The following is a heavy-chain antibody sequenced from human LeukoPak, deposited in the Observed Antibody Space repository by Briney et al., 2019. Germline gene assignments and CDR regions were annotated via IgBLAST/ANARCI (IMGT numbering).Heavy chain of an antibody. V-gene: IGHV3-48*03. D-gene: IGHD3-10*01. J-gene: IGHJ6*04. CDR1: GFTFSSYE. CDR2: ISSSGSTI. Sequence: GGSLRLSCAASGFTFSSYEMNWVRQAPGKGLEWVSYISSSGSTIYYADSVEGRFTISRDNAKNSLYLQMNSLRAEDTAVYYCARDLGFGELLSDYYYYYGMDVWGKGTTVTVSS. CDR3: ARDLGFGELLSDYYYYYGMDV.